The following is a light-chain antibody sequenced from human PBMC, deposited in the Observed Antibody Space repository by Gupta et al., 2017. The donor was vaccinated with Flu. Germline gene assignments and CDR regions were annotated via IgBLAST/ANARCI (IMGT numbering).Light chain of an antibody. CDR1: QNLVSY. J-gene: IGKJ1*01. Sequence: EIVLTQSPATLSLSPGERATLSCRASQNLVSYLAWFQQKPGQAPRLLIYDAVNRATGVPDRFSGSGSGTDFTLTISSLEPEDFGVYYCQQRNNWPPWTFGQGTKVEI. CDR3: QQRNNWPPWT. V-gene: IGKV3-11*01. CDR2: DAV.